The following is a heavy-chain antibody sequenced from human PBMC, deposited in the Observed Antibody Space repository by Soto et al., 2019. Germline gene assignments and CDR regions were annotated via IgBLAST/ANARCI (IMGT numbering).Heavy chain of an antibody. CDR1: GFTFNTYS. D-gene: IGHD1-26*01. J-gene: IGHJ3*02. V-gene: IGHV3-48*02. Sequence: EVQLVESGGGLVQPGGSLRLSCAASGFTFNTYSMNWVRQAPGKGLEWLSFINTNSKTTYYADSVKGRFTISRDNARNSLYLQMNSLRDDDTAVYCCVRDRAGGAFDIWGQGTMVTVSS. CDR3: VRDRAGGAFDI. CDR2: INTNSKTT.